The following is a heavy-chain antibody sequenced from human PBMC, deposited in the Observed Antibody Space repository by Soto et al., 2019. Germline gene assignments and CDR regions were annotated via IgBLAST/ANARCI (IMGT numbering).Heavy chain of an antibody. CDR3: ARPASDFGVVGVDAFDI. CDR1: GYSFTSYW. V-gene: IGHV5-51*01. CDR2: IYPGDSDT. Sequence: GESLKISCKGCGYSFTSYWIGWVRQMPGKGLEWMGIIYPGDSDTRYSPSFQGQVTISADKSISTAYLQWSSLKASDTAMYYCARPASDFGVVGVDAFDIWGQGTMVTVSS. D-gene: IGHD3-3*01. J-gene: IGHJ3*02.